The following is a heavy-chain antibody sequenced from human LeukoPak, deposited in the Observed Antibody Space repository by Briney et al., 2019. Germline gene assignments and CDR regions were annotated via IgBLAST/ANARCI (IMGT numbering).Heavy chain of an antibody. D-gene: IGHD3-10*01. CDR3: AVGGVYLRGGAEAFDI. J-gene: IGHJ3*02. Sequence: SETLSLTCAVSGGSISSSNWWSWVRQPPGKGLEWIGEIYHSGSTNYTPAHKSRVTISVDNSKNQFSLKLSSVTAADTAVYSCAVGGVYLRGGAEAFDIWGQGTMVTVSS. CDR1: GGSISSSNW. V-gene: IGHV4-4*02. CDR2: IYHSGST.